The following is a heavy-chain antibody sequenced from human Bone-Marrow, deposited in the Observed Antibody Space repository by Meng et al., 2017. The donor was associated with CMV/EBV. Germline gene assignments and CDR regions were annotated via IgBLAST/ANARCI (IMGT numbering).Heavy chain of an antibody. CDR2: ISSSGSYR. Sequence: CAASGFNFSSYRMTWVRQAPGKGLEWVSSISSSGSYRYYADSVKGRFTISRDNAKNSLYLQMNSLRAEDTAVYYCARDRSHGYFFDYWGQGTLVTVSS. V-gene: IGHV3-21*01. CDR1: GFNFSSYR. CDR3: ARDRSHGYFFDY. D-gene: IGHD5-24*01. J-gene: IGHJ4*02.